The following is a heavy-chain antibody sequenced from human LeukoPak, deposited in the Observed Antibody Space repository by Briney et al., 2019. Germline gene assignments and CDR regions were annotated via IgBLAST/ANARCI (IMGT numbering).Heavy chain of an antibody. CDR2: IIPIFGTA. CDR3: AATRDGYNSDY. CDR1: GGTFSSYA. J-gene: IGHJ4*02. Sequence: SVKVSCKASGGTFSSYAISWVRQAPGQGLEWMGGIIPIFGTANYAQKFQGRVTITADKSTSTAYMELSSLRSEDAAVYYCAATRDGYNSDYWGQGTLVTVSS. D-gene: IGHD5-24*01. V-gene: IGHV1-69*06.